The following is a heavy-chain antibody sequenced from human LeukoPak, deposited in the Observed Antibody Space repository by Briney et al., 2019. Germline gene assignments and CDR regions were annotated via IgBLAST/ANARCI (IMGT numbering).Heavy chain of an antibody. D-gene: IGHD5-18*01. CDR3: ARELNVDTAGI. V-gene: IGHV4-61*01. J-gene: IGHJ3*02. CDR1: GGSISSGTYY. Sequence: ASQTLSLTCTVSGGSISSGTYYWTWIRQPPGKGLEWIGYIYYSGSTNYNPSLKSRVAISVDKSKNQFSLKLSSVTAADTAVYYCARELNVDTAGIWGQGTMVTVSS. CDR2: IYYSGST.